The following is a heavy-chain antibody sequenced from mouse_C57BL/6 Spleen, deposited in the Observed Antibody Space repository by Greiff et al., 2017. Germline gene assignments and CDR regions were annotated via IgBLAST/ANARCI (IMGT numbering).Heavy chain of an antibody. V-gene: IGHV5-6*01. CDR3: ARHQFITTGGYYFDY. D-gene: IGHD1-1*01. J-gene: IGHJ4*01. Sequence: EVKLVESGGDLVKPGGSLKLSCAASGFTFSSYGMSWVRQTPDKRLEWVATISSGGSYTYYPDSVKGRFTISRDNAKNTLYLQMSSLKSEDTAMYYCARHQFITTGGYYFDYWGQGTSVTVSS. CDR2: ISSGGSYT. CDR1: GFTFSSYG.